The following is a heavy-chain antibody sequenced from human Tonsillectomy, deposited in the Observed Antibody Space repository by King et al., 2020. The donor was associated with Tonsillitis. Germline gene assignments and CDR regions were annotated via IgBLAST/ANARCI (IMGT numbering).Heavy chain of an antibody. CDR3: ARETASGVYYDHSGGMDV. J-gene: IGHJ6*02. CDR1: GFTFRRFA. D-gene: IGHD3-3*01. CDR2: ISHDGSET. V-gene: IGHV3-30-3*01. Sequence: VQLVQSGGGVVQPGRSLRLSCAASGFTFRRFAIHWVRQAPGRGLDWVAVISHDGSETFYADSVKGRFTIPRDNSENTVHLQMNSLTTEDTAVYYCARETASGVYYDHSGGMDVWGQGTTVIVSS.